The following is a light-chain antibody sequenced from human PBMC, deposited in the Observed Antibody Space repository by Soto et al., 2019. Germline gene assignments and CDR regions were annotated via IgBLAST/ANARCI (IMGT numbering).Light chain of an antibody. CDR3: QSYDSSLSGHYV. CDR2: GNS. Sequence: QSVLTQPPSVSGSPGQWVTISCTGSSSNIGAGYDVHWYQQLPGTAPKLLIYGNSNRPSGVPDRFSGSKSGTSASLAITGLQAEDEADYYCQSYDSSLSGHYVFGTGTKVTVL. V-gene: IGLV1-40*01. CDR1: SSNIGAGYD. J-gene: IGLJ1*01.